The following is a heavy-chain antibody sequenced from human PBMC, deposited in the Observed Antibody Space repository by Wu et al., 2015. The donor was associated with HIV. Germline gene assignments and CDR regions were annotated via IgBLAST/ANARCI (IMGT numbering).Heavy chain of an antibody. Sequence: QVRLVQSGVEVKKPGASVKVSCKTYGYTFSNSGVSWIRQAPGQGLEYMGWIMGDSGSTNYARKFQGRVTMTIDTSTSTGYLELESLRSDDTAVYYCARDKAYYDILTGYLPFDYWGQGTLVTVSS. V-gene: IGHV1-18*01. D-gene: IGHD3-9*01. J-gene: IGHJ4*02. CDR1: GYTFSNSG. CDR2: IMGDSGST. CDR3: ARDKAYYDILTGYLPFDY.